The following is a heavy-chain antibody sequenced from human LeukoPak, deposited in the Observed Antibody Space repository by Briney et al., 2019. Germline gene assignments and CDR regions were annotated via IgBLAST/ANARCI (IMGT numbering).Heavy chain of an antibody. Sequence: PGGSLRLCCAASGFTFSNAWMSWVRQASGKGLEWVGRIKSKTDGGTTDYAAPVKGRFTISRDDSKNTLYLQMNSLKTEDTAVYYCTQLIVVVPAAILGDAFDIWGQGTMVTVSS. J-gene: IGHJ3*02. D-gene: IGHD2-2*02. CDR1: GFTFSNAW. V-gene: IGHV3-15*01. CDR3: TQLIVVVPAAILGDAFDI. CDR2: IKSKTDGGTT.